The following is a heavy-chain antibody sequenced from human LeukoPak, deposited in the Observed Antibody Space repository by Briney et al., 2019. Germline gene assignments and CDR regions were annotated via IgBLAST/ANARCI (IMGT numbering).Heavy chain of an antibody. Sequence: ASATVSCKASGYTFTGYYMHWVRQAPGQGLEWMGWINPNSGGTNYAQKFQGRVTMTRDTSISTAYMELSRLRSDDTAVYYCAREGDSSSPDAFDIWGQGTMVTVSS. CDR2: INPNSGGT. J-gene: IGHJ3*02. CDR3: AREGDSSSPDAFDI. V-gene: IGHV1-2*02. D-gene: IGHD6-6*01. CDR1: GYTFTGYY.